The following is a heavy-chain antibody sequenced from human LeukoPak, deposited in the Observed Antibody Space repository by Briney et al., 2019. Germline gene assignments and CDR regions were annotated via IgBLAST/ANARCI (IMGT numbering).Heavy chain of an antibody. Sequence: GGSLRLSCAASGFTFSTYWMAWVRLAPGKGLEWVANIEPAGSETYYVDPVKGRFTISRDNAKNSLYLQMNSLRAEDTAVYYCATEGYSSSSDVWFDPWGQGTLVTVSS. V-gene: IGHV3-7*01. CDR1: GFTFSTYW. CDR3: ATEGYSSSSDVWFDP. D-gene: IGHD6-6*01. J-gene: IGHJ5*02. CDR2: IEPAGSET.